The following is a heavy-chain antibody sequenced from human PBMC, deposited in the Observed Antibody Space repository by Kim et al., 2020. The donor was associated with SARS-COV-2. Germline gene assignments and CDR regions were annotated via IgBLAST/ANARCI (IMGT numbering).Heavy chain of an antibody. CDR1: GGSISSSSYY. CDR3: ARGSMIVVVAWIGDYFDY. J-gene: IGHJ4*02. V-gene: IGHV4-39*07. D-gene: IGHD3-22*01. Sequence: SETLSLTCTVSGGSISSSSYYWGWIRQPPGKGLEWIGSIYYSGSTYYNPSLKSRVTISVDTSKNQFSLKLSSVTAADTAVYYCARGSMIVVVAWIGDYFDYWGQGTQVTVSS. CDR2: IYYSGST.